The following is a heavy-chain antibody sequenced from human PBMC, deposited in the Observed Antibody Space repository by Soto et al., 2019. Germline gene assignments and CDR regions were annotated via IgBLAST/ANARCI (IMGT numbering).Heavy chain of an antibody. J-gene: IGHJ5*02. CDR2: INPNSGNT. D-gene: IGHD4-17*01. Sequence: QVQLVQSGAEVKKPGASVKVSCKASGYIFTNYDINWVRQATGQGLEYLGWINPNSGNTGYVQKFKGRVTMTRNTSINTAYMELNSLSSEDTAVDYCARGIKYGDYSRWCDPWGEGTLVTVSS. CDR1: GYIFTNYD. V-gene: IGHV1-8*01. CDR3: ARGIKYGDYSRWCDP.